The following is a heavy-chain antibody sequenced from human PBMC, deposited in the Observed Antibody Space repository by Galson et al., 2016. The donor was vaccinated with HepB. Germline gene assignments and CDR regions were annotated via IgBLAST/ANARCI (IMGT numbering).Heavy chain of an antibody. CDR2: INQSGAT. CDR1: GGSLSGYY. Sequence: TLSLTCEVYGGSLSGYYWIWIRQPPGKRLEWIGDINQSGATNYNPSLESRMTLSIDMSKNQFSLNLRSVTAADTAMYYCARKYGNISPFDSWGQGTLVTVSS. D-gene: IGHD5-24*01. J-gene: IGHJ4*02. CDR3: ARKYGNISPFDS. V-gene: IGHV4-34*01.